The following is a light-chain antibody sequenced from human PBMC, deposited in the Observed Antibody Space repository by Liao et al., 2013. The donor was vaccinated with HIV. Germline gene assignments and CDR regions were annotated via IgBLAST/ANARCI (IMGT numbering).Light chain of an antibody. CDR1: KLGDEY. CDR3: QAWDRSADVI. J-gene: IGLJ2*01. Sequence: SYELTQPPSVSVSPGQTASITCSGDKLGDEYASWYQQKPGQSPVLVIYEDDKRPSGIPERFSGSHSGSAATLTISGTQSMDEADYFCQAWDRSADVIFGGGTKLTVL. V-gene: IGLV3-1*01. CDR2: EDD.